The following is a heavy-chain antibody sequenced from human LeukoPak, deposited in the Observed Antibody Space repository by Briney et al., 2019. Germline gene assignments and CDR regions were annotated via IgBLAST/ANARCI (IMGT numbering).Heavy chain of an antibody. D-gene: IGHD3-10*01. V-gene: IGHV1-69*06. CDR1: GGTFTSYA. J-gene: IGHJ4*02. Sequence: SVKVSCKTSGGTFTSYAITWVRQAPGQGLEWMGKIIPISGTTNYAQKFQGRVTFTADTSTDTAYMELSSLRSEDTAVYYCATGPGRGQLDYWGQGTLVTVSS. CDR2: IIPISGTT. CDR3: ATGPGRGQLDY.